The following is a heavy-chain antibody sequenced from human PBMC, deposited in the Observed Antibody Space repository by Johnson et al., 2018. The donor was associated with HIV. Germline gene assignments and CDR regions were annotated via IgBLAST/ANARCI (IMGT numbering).Heavy chain of an antibody. V-gene: IGHV3-23*04. J-gene: IGHJ3*02. CDR3: ARASLARGGKIRAFDI. CDR2: ISGAGGSR. D-gene: IGHD4-23*01. CDR1: AFTFSSFA. Sequence: EVQLVESGGGLVQPGGSLRLSCAASAFTFSSFAMSWVRQAPGKGLEWVSGISGAGGSRNYADSVKGRFTISRDNSKNTLYLQMNSLRAEDTAVFYCARASLARGGKIRAFDIWGQGTMVTVSS.